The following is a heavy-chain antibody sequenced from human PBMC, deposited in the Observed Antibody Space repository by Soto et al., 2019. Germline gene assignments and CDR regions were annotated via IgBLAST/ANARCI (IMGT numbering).Heavy chain of an antibody. CDR1: GGSISSGGYY. D-gene: IGHD2-2*01. Sequence: SETLSLTCTVSGGSISSGGYYWSWIRQHPGKGLEWIGYIYYSGSTYYNPSLKSRVTISVDTSKNQFSLKLSSVTAADTAVYYCARDREVVVPAATSPYGMDVWGQGTTVTVSS. V-gene: IGHV4-31*03. CDR3: ARDREVVVPAATSPYGMDV. CDR2: IYYSGST. J-gene: IGHJ6*02.